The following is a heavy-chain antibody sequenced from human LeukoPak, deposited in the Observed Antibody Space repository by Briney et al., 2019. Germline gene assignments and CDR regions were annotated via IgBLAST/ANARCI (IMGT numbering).Heavy chain of an antibody. CDR3: ATLSLSWAIDY. D-gene: IGHD6-13*01. CDR1: GGSISSGGYS. V-gene: IGHV4-30-2*01. J-gene: IGHJ4*02. CDR2: IYHSGST. Sequence: SETLSLTCAVSGGSISSGGYSWSWIRQPPGKGLEWIGYIYHSGSTYYNPSLKSRVTISVDRSKNQFSLKLSSVTAADTAVYYCATLSLSWAIDYWGQGTLVTVSS.